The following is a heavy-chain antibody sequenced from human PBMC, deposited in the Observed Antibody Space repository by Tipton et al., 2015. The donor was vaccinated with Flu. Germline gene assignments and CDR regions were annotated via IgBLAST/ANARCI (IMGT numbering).Heavy chain of an antibody. Sequence: TLSLTCTVSGGSVSSGSYYWSWIRQPPGKGLEWIGYIYYSGSTNYNPSLKSRVTISVDTSKNQFSLKLSSVTAADTAVYYCARLSRAGYYYYMDVWGKGTTVTVSS. CDR1: GGSVSSGSYY. V-gene: IGHV4-61*01. J-gene: IGHJ6*03. CDR3: ARLSRAGYYYYMDV. CDR2: IYYSGST.